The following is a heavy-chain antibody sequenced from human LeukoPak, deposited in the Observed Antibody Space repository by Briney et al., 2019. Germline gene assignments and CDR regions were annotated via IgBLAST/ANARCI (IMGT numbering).Heavy chain of an antibody. CDR3: ARVSEGYGDYSPFFDY. CDR2: IYSGGIT. CDR1: GFAVGSNY. Sequence: PGGSLRLSCAASGFAVGSNYMTWARQAPGQGLEWVSIIYSGGITYFADSVKGRFTISRDNSKNTLYLQMNSLRAEDTAVYYCARVSEGYGDYSPFFDYWGQGTLVTVSS. D-gene: IGHD4-17*01. J-gene: IGHJ4*02. V-gene: IGHV3-53*01.